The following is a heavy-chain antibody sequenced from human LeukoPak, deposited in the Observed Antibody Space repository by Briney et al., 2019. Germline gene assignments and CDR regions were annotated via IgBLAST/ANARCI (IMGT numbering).Heavy chain of an antibody. CDR2: IIPIFGTA. D-gene: IGHD4-17*01. V-gene: IGHV1-69*05. Sequence: ASVKVSCKASGGTFSSYAISWVRQAPGQGLEWMGGIIPIFGTANYAQKFQGRVTITTDESTSTAYMELSSLRSEDTAVYYCARDSGGRTVTSNWFDPWGQGTLVTVSS. J-gene: IGHJ5*02. CDR1: GGTFSSYA. CDR3: ARDSGGRTVTSNWFDP.